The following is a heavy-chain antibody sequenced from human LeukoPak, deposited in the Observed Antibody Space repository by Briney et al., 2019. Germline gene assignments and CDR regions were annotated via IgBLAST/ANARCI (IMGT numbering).Heavy chain of an antibody. CDR2: IYPGDSDS. Sequence: GESLKISCKGAGYSFTSYWIGWVRQMPGKGLEWMGIIYPGDSDSRYSPSFQGQVPISAGKFIGTAYLQWSSLKASDTAMYYCARWGDGYNLRYFDYWGQGTLVTVSS. D-gene: IGHD5-24*01. CDR1: GYSFTSYW. CDR3: ARWGDGYNLRYFDY. V-gene: IGHV5-51*01. J-gene: IGHJ4*02.